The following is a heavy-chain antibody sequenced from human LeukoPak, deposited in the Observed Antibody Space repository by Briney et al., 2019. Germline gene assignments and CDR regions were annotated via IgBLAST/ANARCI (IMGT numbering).Heavy chain of an antibody. V-gene: IGHV1-18*01. CDR2: ISADKGNT. D-gene: IGHD3-3*01. CDR3: ARGSYDYWSGYLPFDY. CDR1: GYTFSMYG. Sequence: ASVNVSCKASGYTFSMYGISWLRQAPGQGLEWMGWISADKGNTEYAQKFQGRVSMTTDTSTSTAYMDLRSLRSDDTAVYYCARGSYDYWSGYLPFDYWGQGTLVTVSS. J-gene: IGHJ4*02.